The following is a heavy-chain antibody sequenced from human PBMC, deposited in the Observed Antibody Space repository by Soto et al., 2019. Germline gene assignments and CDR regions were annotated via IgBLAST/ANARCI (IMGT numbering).Heavy chain of an antibody. CDR1: GYTFTSYG. V-gene: IGHV1-18*01. Sequence: QVHLVQSGAEVKKPGASVKVSCKASGYTFTSYGITWVRQATGQGLEWMGWISAHNGNTDDAQKLQGRVIVTRDTSTSTAYMELRSLRSDDTAVYYCARGRYGDYWGQGALVTVSS. J-gene: IGHJ4*02. D-gene: IGHD1-1*01. CDR2: ISAHNGNT. CDR3: ARGRYGDY.